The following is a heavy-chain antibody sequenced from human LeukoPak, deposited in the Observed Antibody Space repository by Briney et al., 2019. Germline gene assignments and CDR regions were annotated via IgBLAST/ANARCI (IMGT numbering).Heavy chain of an antibody. CDR2: IYYSGST. D-gene: IGHD6-13*01. CDR3: ARALYSSSWLYAFDI. CDR1: GGSISSNN. J-gene: IGHJ3*02. Sequence: SETLSLTCTVSGGSISSNNWSWIRQPPGQGLEGSGNIYYSGSTNANPSLKSRVTISVDTSKNQFSLKLRSVTAADTAVYYCARALYSSSWLYAFDIWGQGTMVTVSS. V-gene: IGHV4-59*01.